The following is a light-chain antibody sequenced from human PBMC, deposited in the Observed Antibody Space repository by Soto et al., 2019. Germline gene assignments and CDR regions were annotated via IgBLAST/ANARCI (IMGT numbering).Light chain of an antibody. CDR1: QSVSSSF. V-gene: IGKV3-20*01. Sequence: EIVLTQSPGTLSLSPGERATLSCRASQSVSSSFLAWYQQKAGQAPRLLIYGASSRATGIPDRFSGSGSGTDFTLTISRLEPEDFAVYYCQQYDRSPWTFGQGTKVDIK. CDR2: GAS. J-gene: IGKJ1*01. CDR3: QQYDRSPWT.